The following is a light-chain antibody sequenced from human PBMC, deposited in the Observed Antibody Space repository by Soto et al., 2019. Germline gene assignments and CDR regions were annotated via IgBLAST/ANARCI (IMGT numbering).Light chain of an antibody. CDR2: GSS. V-gene: IGKV3-20*01. CDR3: HQYGSSPPYT. Sequence: EVVLTQSPGTLSLSPRESATLSCRASQSVTNNYFAWYQQKPGQAPRLLIFGSSDRATGIPDRFSGSGSGTDFTLTISRLEPEDFAVYYCHQYGSSPPYTFGQGTKLEIK. J-gene: IGKJ2*01. CDR1: QSVTNNY.